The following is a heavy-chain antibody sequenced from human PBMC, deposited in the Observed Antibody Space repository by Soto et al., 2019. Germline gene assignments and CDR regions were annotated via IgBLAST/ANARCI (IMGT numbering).Heavy chain of an antibody. V-gene: IGHV3-48*01. CDR2: ISSSSSTI. Sequence: GGSLRLSCAASGFTFSSHSMNWVRPAPGKGLEWVSYISSSSSTIYYADSVKGRFTISRDNAKNSLYLQMNSLRAEDTAVYYCAREADILNWFDPWGQGTLVTVSS. CDR1: GFTFSSHS. J-gene: IGHJ5*02. D-gene: IGHD3-9*01. CDR3: AREADILNWFDP.